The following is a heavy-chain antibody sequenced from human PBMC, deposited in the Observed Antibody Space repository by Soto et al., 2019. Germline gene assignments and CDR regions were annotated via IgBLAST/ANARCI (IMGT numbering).Heavy chain of an antibody. CDR2: ISTGGSTI. CDR1: GLTVRAYY. D-gene: IGHD3-3*01. CDR3: ARGSPQFWQRFDN. Sequence: PGGSLRFSCTASGLTVRAYYMNWNRQAPGKGLEWVSYISTGGSTIFYADSVKGRFTISRDNDKNSLSLQMDSLRAADTGVYYCARGSPQFWQRFDNWGQGALVTVSS. J-gene: IGHJ4*02. V-gene: IGHV3-11*01.